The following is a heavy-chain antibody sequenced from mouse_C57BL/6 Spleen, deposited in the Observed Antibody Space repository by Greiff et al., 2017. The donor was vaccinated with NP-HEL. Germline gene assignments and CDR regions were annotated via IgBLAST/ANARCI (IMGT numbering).Heavy chain of an antibody. V-gene: IGHV3-8*01. D-gene: IGHD2-5*01. Sequence: EVNVVESGPGLAKPSQTLSLTCSVTGYSITSDYWNWIRKFPGNKLEYMGYISYSGSTYYNPSPKRRISITRDTSKNQYYLQLNSVTTEDTATYYCARGDSNYWYFDVWGTGTTVTVSS. J-gene: IGHJ1*03. CDR3: ARGDSNYWYFDV. CDR1: GYSITSDY. CDR2: ISYSGST.